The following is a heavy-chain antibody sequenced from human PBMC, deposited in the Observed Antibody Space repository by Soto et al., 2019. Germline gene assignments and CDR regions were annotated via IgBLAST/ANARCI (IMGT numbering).Heavy chain of an antibody. CDR2: ISSSSSTI. D-gene: IGHD6-19*01. Sequence: GGSLRLSCAASGFTFSSYSMNWVRQAPGKGLEWVSYISSSSSTIYYADSVKGRFTISRYNAKNSLYLQMNSLRAEDTAVYHCAISYSSGFDYWGQGTLVTVSS. CDR1: GFTFSSYS. CDR3: AISYSSGFDY. J-gene: IGHJ4*02. V-gene: IGHV3-48*04.